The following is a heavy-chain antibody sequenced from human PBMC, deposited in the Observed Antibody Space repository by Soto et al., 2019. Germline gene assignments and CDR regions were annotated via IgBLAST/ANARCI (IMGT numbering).Heavy chain of an antibody. Sequence: SETLSLTCTVSGGSISSSSYYWGWIRQPPGKGLEWIGSIYYSGSTYYNPSLKSRVTISVDTSKNQFSLKLSSVTAADTAVYYCASDSKVLRSFDWQPNYYYYGLDVWGQGTTVTVSS. CDR2: IYYSGST. CDR3: ASDSKVLRSFDWQPNYYYYGLDV. D-gene: IGHD3-9*01. V-gene: IGHV4-39*01. CDR1: GGSISSSSYY. J-gene: IGHJ6*02.